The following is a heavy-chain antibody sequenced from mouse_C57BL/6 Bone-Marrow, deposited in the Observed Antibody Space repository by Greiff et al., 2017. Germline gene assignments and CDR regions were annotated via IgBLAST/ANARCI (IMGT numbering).Heavy chain of an antibody. Sequence: QVQLQQPGAELVKPGASVKMSCKASGYTFTSYWITWVKQRPGQGLEWIGDIYPGSGSTNYNEKFKSKATLTVDKSSSTAYMQLSSLTSEDSAVYSCARGEYYGSSLAWFAYWGQGTLVTVSA. CDR2: IYPGSGST. CDR3: ARGEYYGSSLAWFAY. V-gene: IGHV1-55*01. D-gene: IGHD1-1*01. CDR1: GYTFTSYW. J-gene: IGHJ3*01.